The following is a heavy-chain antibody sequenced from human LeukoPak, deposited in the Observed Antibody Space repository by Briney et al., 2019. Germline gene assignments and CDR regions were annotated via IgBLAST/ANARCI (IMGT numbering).Heavy chain of an antibody. V-gene: IGHV2-5*01. D-gene: IGHD3-9*01. J-gene: IGHJ4*02. Sequence: SGPTLLNPTQTLTLTCTFSDFSLRTPGMGVGWIRQPPVKALEWLSFIYYHDDKRYSPSLRSRLTITRDTSKNQVVLAMTNMDPVDTATYYCAHLVVTIDWRSYFDYWGQGALVTVSS. CDR1: DFSLRTPGMG. CDR3: AHLVVTIDWRSYFDY. CDR2: IYYHDDK.